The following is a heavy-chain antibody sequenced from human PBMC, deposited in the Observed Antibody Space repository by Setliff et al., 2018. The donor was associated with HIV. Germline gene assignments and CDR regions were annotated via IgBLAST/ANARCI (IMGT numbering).Heavy chain of an antibody. Sequence: GESLKISCAASGFTFSSYGLHRVRQAPGKGLEWVAFIRYDGSNTDYVDSVKGRFTISRDNSKNTLYLQMNSLRAEDTAVYYCARFANYYHTSGYGWFDPWGQGTLVTVSS. CDR1: GFTFSSYG. J-gene: IGHJ5*02. CDR2: IRYDGSNT. D-gene: IGHD3-22*01. V-gene: IGHV3-30*02. CDR3: ARFANYYHTSGYGWFDP.